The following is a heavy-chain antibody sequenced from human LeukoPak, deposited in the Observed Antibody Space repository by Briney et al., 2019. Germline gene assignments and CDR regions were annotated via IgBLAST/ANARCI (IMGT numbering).Heavy chain of an antibody. Sequence: GGSLRLSCAASGFTFSDYYMSWIRQAPGKGLEWVSYISSSGSTIYYADSVKGRFTISRDNAKNSLYLQMNSLRAEDTAVYYCAKPMYSNYPSYYYGMDVWGQGTTVTVSS. J-gene: IGHJ6*02. CDR2: ISSSGSTI. V-gene: IGHV3-11*01. D-gene: IGHD4-11*01. CDR1: GFTFSDYY. CDR3: AKPMYSNYPSYYYGMDV.